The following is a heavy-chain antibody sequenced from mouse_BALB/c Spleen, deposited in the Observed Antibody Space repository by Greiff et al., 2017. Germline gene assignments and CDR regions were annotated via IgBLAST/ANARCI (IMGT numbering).Heavy chain of an antibody. Sequence: QVQLQQSGAELARPGASVKLSCKSSGYTFTDYYINWVKQRTGQGLEWIGEIYPGSGNTYYNEKFKGKATLTADKSSSTAYMQLSSLTSEDSAVYFLARGTTAGVYAMDYWGQGTSVTVSA. CDR3: ARGTTAGVYAMDY. CDR1: GYTFTDYY. D-gene: IGHD1-2*01. CDR2: IYPGSGNT. V-gene: IGHV1-77*01. J-gene: IGHJ4*01.